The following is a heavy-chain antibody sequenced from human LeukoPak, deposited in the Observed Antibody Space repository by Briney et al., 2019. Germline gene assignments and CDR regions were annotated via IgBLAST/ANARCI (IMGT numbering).Heavy chain of an antibody. CDR3: ASSAGYDILTAYLLDY. CDR2: ISAYNGNT. V-gene: IGHV1-18*01. CDR1: GYRFTRYS. D-gene: IGHD3-9*01. Sequence: GASVKVSCKASGYRFTRYSISWVRQAPGQELEWMGWISAYNGNTKYAQKLQGRVTMTTDTSTNTAYMEVRSLRSDDTAVYYCASSAGYDILTAYLLDYWGQGTLVTVSS. J-gene: IGHJ4*02.